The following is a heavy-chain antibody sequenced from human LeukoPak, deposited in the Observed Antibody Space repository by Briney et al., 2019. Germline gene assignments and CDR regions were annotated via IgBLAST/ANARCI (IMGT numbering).Heavy chain of an antibody. CDR2: VYSTGTT. D-gene: IGHD3-22*01. CDR1: GDSISSGSKY. CDR3: ASEQFYFDSGGFPS. Sequence: SETLTLTCSVAGDSISSGSKYWNWIRQPAGKGLQWIGRVYSTGTTNYNSSLKSRLTISLDTSKNQFSLYLRSVTAADTAVYYCASEQFYFDSGGFPSWGQGTLVTVSS. J-gene: IGHJ4*02. V-gene: IGHV4-61*02.